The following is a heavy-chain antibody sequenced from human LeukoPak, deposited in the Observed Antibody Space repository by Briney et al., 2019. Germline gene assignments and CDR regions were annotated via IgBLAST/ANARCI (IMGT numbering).Heavy chain of an antibody. CDR1: GGSISSGSYY. CDR2: IYYSEST. Sequence: PSQTLSLTCTVSGGSISSGSYYWSWIRQPAGKGLEWIGSIYYSESTYYNPSLKSRVTISVDTPKNHFSLKLSSVTAADTAVYYCARYSGSYPHDAFDIWGQGTMVTVSS. CDR3: ARYSGSYPHDAFDI. V-gene: IGHV4-39*07. J-gene: IGHJ3*02. D-gene: IGHD1-26*01.